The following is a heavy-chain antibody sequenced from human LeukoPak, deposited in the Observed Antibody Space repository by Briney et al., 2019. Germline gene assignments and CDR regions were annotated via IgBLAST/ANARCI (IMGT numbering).Heavy chain of an antibody. CDR1: GYTFTGYY. D-gene: IGHD6-6*01. J-gene: IGHJ4*02. CDR2: INPNSGGT. CDR3: ARGGYLSARLIRFDY. V-gene: IGHV1-2*02. Sequence: GASVKVSCKAPGYTFTGYYIHWVRQAPGQGLEWMGWINPNSGGTNYAQKFQGRVTMTRDTSISTAYMELSRLRSDDTAVYYCARGGYLSARLIRFDYWGQGTLVTVSS.